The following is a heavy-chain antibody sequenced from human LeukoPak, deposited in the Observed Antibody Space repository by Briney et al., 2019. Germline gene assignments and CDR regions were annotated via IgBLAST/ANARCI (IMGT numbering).Heavy chain of an antibody. CDR2: ISSSSSYI. V-gene: IGHV3-21*01. CDR3: ARESYDFWSGSGGEYYYYGMDV. CDR1: GFTFSSYS. J-gene: IGHJ6*02. Sequence: GGSLRLSCAASGFTFSSYSMNWVRQAPGKGLEWVSSISSSSSYIYYADSVKGRFTISRDNAKNSLYLQMNSLRAEDTAVCYCARESYDFWSGSGGEYYYYGMDVWGQGTTVTVSS. D-gene: IGHD3-3*01.